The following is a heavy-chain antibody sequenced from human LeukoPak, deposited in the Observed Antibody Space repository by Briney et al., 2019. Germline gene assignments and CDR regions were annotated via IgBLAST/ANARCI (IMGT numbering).Heavy chain of an antibody. Sequence: PGGSLRLSCAASGFTFDDYAMHWVRQAPGKGLEWVSLISGDGGSTYYADSVKGRFTISRDNSKNSLYLQMSSLRTEDTALYYCAKDGGYYGSGDYWGQGTLVTVSS. CDR3: AKDGGYYGSGDY. V-gene: IGHV3-43*02. J-gene: IGHJ4*02. D-gene: IGHD3-10*01. CDR1: GFTFDDYA. CDR2: ISGDGGST.